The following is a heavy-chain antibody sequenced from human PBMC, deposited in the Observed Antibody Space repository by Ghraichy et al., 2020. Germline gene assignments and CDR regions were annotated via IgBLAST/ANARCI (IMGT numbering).Heavy chain of an antibody. CDR2: IYYSGST. Sequence: SETLSLTCTVSGGSISSYYWSWIRQPPGKGLEWIGYIYYSGSTNYNPSLKSRVTISVDTSKNQFSLKLSSVTAADTAVYYCARVVAQASPTLGWFDPWGQGTLVTV. D-gene: IGHD3-10*01. V-gene: IGHV4-59*01. J-gene: IGHJ5*02. CDR3: ARVVAQASPTLGWFDP. CDR1: GGSISSYY.